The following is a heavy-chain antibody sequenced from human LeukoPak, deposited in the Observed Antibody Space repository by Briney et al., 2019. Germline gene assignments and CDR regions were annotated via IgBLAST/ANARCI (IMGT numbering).Heavy chain of an antibody. CDR2: ITYDGITT. V-gene: IGHV3-30*18. CDR1: GFTLSSCG. D-gene: IGHD3-10*01. J-gene: IGHJ4*02. CDR3: VKEQGSGYYRTADY. Sequence: PGTSLRLSCVASGFTLSSCGMHWVRQAPDKGLEWVAVITYDGITTYSDDSVKGRFTISRDTSKSTLHLQMNNLRPEDTAVYFCVKEQGSGYYRTADYWGQGTLVTVSS.